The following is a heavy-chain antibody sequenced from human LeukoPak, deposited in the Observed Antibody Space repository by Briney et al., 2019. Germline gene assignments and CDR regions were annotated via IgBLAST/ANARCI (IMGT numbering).Heavy chain of an antibody. J-gene: IGHJ6*03. V-gene: IGHV3-48*04. Sequence: GGSLRLSCATSGFSFNRRGMNRVRQPPGKGLEWVSYISPRSETISYAESVQGRFAVSRDDAKGSLYLQMHTLRVEDTAVYYCARIDGPTVFTYYMDLWGKGTTVTVAS. CDR3: ARIDGPTVFTYYMDL. CDR1: GFSFNRRG. CDR2: ISPRSETI. D-gene: IGHD3-16*01.